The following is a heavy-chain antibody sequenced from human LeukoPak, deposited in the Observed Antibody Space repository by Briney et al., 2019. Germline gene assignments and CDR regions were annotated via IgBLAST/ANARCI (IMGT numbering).Heavy chain of an antibody. D-gene: IGHD6-13*01. CDR2: IYTSGST. J-gene: IGHJ5*02. V-gene: IGHV4-59*10. CDR1: GGSFSGYY. Sequence: PSETLSLTCAVYGGSFSGYYWSWIRQPAGKGLEWIGRIYTSGSTNYNPSLESRVTISVDTSKSQFSLKVTSVTAADTAVYYCARGSSSWYHNWFDAWGQGTLVTVSS. CDR3: ARGSSSWYHNWFDA.